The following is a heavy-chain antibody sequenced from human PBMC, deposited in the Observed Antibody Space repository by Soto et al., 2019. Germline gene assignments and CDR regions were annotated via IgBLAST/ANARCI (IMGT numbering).Heavy chain of an antibody. J-gene: IGHJ6*02. CDR2: ISSSSSYI. CDR3: ARDLRFYSSSSDGYYGMDV. D-gene: IGHD6-6*01. V-gene: IGHV3-21*01. Sequence: GGSLRLSCAASGFTFSSYSMNWVRQAPGKGLEWVSSISSSSSYIYYADSVKGRFTISRDNAKNSLYLQMNSLRAEDTAVYYCARDLRFYSSSSDGYYGMDVWGQGTTVTVSS. CDR1: GFTFSSYS.